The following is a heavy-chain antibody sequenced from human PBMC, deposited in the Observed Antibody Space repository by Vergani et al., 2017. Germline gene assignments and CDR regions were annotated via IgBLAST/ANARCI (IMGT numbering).Heavy chain of an antibody. J-gene: IGHJ6*02. CDR2: ISSNGGST. V-gene: IGHV3-64*01. CDR1: GFTFSSYA. Sequence: EVQLVESGGGLVQPGGSLRLSCAASGFTFSSYAMHWVRQAPGKGLEYVSAISSNGGSTYYANSVKGRFTISRDNSKTTLYLQMNSLIAEATAVYYCAKDGYYDFWSGYLYYYYGMDVWGQGTTVTVSS. D-gene: IGHD3-3*01. CDR3: AKDGYYDFWSGYLYYYYGMDV.